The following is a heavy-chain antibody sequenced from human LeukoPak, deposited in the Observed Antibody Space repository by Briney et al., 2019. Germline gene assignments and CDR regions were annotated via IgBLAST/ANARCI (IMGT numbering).Heavy chain of an antibody. CDR2: IDEDGNEK. J-gene: IGHJ4*02. Sequence: GGSLRLSCAGSGFSFRSLWMSWVRQAPGKGLEWVANIDEDGNEKNYVDFVKGRFTISRDNAKNSLYLQMNSLRVEDTAVYYCASGGHIDYCGQGTLVTVSS. CDR3: ASGGHIDY. CDR1: GFSFRSLW. D-gene: IGHD3-16*01. V-gene: IGHV3-7*01.